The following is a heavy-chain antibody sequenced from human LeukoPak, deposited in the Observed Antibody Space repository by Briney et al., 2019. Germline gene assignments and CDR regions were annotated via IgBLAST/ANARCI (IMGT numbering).Heavy chain of an antibody. CDR2: ISSRSSDI. CDR3: AREIGSGSYRYFDY. CDR1: GFTFSRYR. D-gene: IGHD1-26*01. Sequence: GGSLSLSCAVSGFTFSRYRVLCARESPGEGVGWVAPISSRSSDIYYADTVKGRFTISRDNAKNTRYLQMSSLRAEDTAVYYCAREIGSGSYRYFDYWGQGTLVTVSS. J-gene: IGHJ4*02. V-gene: IGHV3-21*01.